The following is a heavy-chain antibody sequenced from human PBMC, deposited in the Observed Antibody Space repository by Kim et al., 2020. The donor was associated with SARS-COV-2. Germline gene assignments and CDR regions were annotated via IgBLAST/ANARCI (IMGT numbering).Heavy chain of an antibody. CDR3: ARSSGYDFEENYFDY. J-gene: IGHJ4*02. Sequence: PALKSRVTISVDTSKNQFSLKLSSVTAADTAVYYCARSSGYDFEENYFDYWGQGTLVTVSS. V-gene: IGHV4-59*01. D-gene: IGHD5-12*01.